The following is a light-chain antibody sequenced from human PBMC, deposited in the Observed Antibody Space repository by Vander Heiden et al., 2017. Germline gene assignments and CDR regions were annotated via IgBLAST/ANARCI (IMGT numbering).Light chain of an antibody. V-gene: IGKV3-20*01. CDR1: QSVSSSY. J-gene: IGKJ3*01. CDR2: GAS. CDR3: QHYGSSPLFT. Sequence: EIVLTQSPGTLSLSPGERATLSCRASQSVSSSYLTWYQQKPGQAPRLLIYGASSRATAIPDRFSGSGSGTDFTLTISRLEPEDFAVYYCQHYGSSPLFTFGPGIKVDIK.